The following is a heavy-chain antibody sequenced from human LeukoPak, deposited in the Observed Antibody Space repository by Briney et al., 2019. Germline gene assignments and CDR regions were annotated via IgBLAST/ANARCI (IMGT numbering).Heavy chain of an antibody. CDR3: AKSRNTGYSLFDY. V-gene: IGHV3-23*01. CDR1: GFTFSSYA. D-gene: IGHD3-9*01. J-gene: IGHJ4*02. CDR2: IGGSGGST. Sequence: GGSLRLSCAASGFTFSSYAMSWVRQAPGKGLELVSAIGGSGGSTYYADSVEGRFTIARDNSENTLYLQMNSLRAEDTAVYYCAKSRNTGYSLFDYWGQGTLVTVSS.